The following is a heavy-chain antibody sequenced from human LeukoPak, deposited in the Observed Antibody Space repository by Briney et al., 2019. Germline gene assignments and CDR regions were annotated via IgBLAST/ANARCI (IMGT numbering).Heavy chain of an antibody. D-gene: IGHD6-25*01. V-gene: IGHV1-2*02. Sequence: ASVKVSCKASGYTVSNYYIHWVRQAPGQGLEWMGWINPGSGGTNFAQNFQGRVTMTRDTSISTAFMELTRLTSDDTAAYYCVRAGGPYDFWGQGTLVTVSS. J-gene: IGHJ4*02. CDR1: GYTVSNYY. CDR2: INPGSGGT. CDR3: VRAGGPYDF.